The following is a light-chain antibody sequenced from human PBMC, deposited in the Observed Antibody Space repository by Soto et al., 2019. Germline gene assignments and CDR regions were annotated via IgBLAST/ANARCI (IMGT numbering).Light chain of an antibody. V-gene: IGKV1-39*01. CDR2: AAA. Sequence: DIQMTQSPSSLSASVGDRVTITCRASQSISSYLNWYQQKPGKAPKLLIYAAASLQSGVPSRFSGRGSGTDFTLTISSLQPEDFATYYCQQSYSNHTWTLGQGTNVDTK. J-gene: IGKJ1*01. CDR3: QQSYSNHTWT. CDR1: QSISSY.